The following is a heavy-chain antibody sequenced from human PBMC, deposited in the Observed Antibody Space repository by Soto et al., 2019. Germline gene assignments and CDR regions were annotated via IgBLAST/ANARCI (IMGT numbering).Heavy chain of an antibody. J-gene: IGHJ5*02. CDR1: GFTFSNYD. CDR3: ARILPASGTES. D-gene: IGHD6-13*01. CDR2: VTASGGST. Sequence: GGSLRLSCAASGFTFSNYDMTWVRQVPGKGLEWVSSVTASGGSTCYADSAKGRFTISRDNSKNSLYLQMNSLRAEDTALYFCARILPASGTESWGQGTLVTVSS. V-gene: IGHV3-23*01.